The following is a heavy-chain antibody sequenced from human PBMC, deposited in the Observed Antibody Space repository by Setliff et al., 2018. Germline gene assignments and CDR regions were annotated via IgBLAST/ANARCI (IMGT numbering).Heavy chain of an antibody. J-gene: IGHJ5*02. V-gene: IGHV1-24*01. Sequence: ASVKVSCKVSGYTLTELSMHWVRQAPGKGLEWMGGFDPEDGETIYAQKFQGRVTMTEDTSTDTAYMELSSLRSEDTAVYYCAKNGFGVVALGVNNWFDPWGQGTLVTV. CDR2: FDPEDGET. CDR3: AKNGFGVVALGVNNWFDP. CDR1: GYTLTELS. D-gene: IGHD3-10*01.